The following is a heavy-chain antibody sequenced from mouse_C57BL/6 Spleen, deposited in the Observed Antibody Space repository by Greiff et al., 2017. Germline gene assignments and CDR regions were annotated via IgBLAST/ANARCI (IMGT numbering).Heavy chain of an antibody. CDR1: GYTFTGYW. J-gene: IGHJ3*01. Sequence: QVQLQQPGAELVRPGASVKRSCKASGYTFTGYWMQWVKQRPGRGLGWIGEIDPSDSYTNYNQKFKGKATLTVDTSSSTAYMQLSSLTSEDSAVYYCARKDYDSWFAYWGQGTLVTVSA. V-gene: IGHV1-50*01. CDR2: IDPSDSYT. CDR3: ARKDYDSWFAY. D-gene: IGHD2-4*01.